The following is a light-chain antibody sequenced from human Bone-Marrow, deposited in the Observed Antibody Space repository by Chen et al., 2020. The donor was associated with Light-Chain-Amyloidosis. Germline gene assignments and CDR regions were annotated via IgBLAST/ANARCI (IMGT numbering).Light chain of an antibody. Sequence: EIVMTQSPDSLAVSLGARATIICKSSRRVTSSTDNKNYLAWYQQKPGQPPRLLFSWASTRESGVPDRFSASGSVTDFTLTISSLQAEDVALYFCQQYYGAPFTFGQGTRLETK. CDR2: WAS. CDR1: RRVTSSTDNKNY. V-gene: IGKV4-1*01. CDR3: QQYYGAPFT. J-gene: IGKJ5*01.